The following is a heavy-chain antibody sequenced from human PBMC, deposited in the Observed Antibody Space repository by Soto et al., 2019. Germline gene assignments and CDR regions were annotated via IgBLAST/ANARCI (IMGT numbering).Heavy chain of an antibody. V-gene: IGHV1-24*01. J-gene: IGHJ5*02. D-gene: IGHD2-2*01. CDR2: FDPEDGET. CDR3: ARDLFCDNTNCPTSNWFDP. Sequence: ASVKVSCKVSGYTLTELSMHWVRQAPGKGLEWMGGFDPEDGETIYAQKFQGRVTMTEDTSTDTAYMELSSLRSEDTAVYYCARDLFCDNTNCPTSNWFDPWGQGTLVTVSS. CDR1: GYTLTELS.